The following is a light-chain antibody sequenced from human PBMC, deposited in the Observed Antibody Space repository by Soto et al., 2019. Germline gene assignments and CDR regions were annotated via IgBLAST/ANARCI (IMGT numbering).Light chain of an antibody. CDR2: GTS. CDR3: QHYGGSPLCT. CDR1: QSVSSSY. Sequence: ELVLTQSPGTLSLSPGERATLSCRASQSVSSSYLAWYQQKPGQAPRLLIYGTSSRATCIPDRFSGSGSGTDFTLCISRREPEEFAVYFCQHYGGSPLCTFGQGKRLESK. J-gene: IGKJ5*01. V-gene: IGKV3-20*01.